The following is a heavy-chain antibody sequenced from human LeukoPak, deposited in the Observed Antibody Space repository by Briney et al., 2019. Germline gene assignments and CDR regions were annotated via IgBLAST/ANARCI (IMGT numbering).Heavy chain of an antibody. CDR1: DGSVSSGTYY. V-gene: IGHV4-39*07. Sequence: SETLSLTCTISDGSVSSGTYYWGWIRQSPGKGLEWIGSIHYSGSSTKYNPSLKSRVTISVDTSKNQFSLKLSSATAADTAVYYCARGDDCSYSSCERRWFDPWGQGTLVTVSS. J-gene: IGHJ5*02. D-gene: IGHD2-2*01. CDR3: ARGDDCSYSSCERRWFDP. CDR2: IHYSGSST.